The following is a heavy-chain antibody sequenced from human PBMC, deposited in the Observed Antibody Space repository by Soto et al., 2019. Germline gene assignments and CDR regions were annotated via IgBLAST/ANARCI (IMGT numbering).Heavy chain of an antibody. CDR3: ALPVVSSGYPPDYYGLDV. J-gene: IGHJ6*02. Sequence: QVQLVQSGAEVKKPGSSVKVSCKASGGTFSSYTISWVRQAPGQGLEWMGRIIPILGIANYAQKFQGRVTITADKSTTTAYMALSSLRSEDTAVYYCALPVVSSGYPPDYYGLDVWGQGTTVTVSS. CDR2: IIPILGIA. V-gene: IGHV1-69*02. D-gene: IGHD5-12*01. CDR1: GGTFSSYT.